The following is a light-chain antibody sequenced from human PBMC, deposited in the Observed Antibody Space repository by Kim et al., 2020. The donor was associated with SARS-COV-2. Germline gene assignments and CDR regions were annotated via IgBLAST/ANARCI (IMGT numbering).Light chain of an antibody. CDR3: QQYDNSPQT. CDR2: GTS. J-gene: IGKJ1*01. V-gene: IGKV3-20*01. Sequence: PGERATLSCRASQSVSSDFLAWYQQKPGQAPRLVVYGTSSRATDIPDRFSGSGSGTDFTLTISSLEPEDFAVYFCQQYDNSPQTFGQGTKVDIK. CDR1: QSVSSDF.